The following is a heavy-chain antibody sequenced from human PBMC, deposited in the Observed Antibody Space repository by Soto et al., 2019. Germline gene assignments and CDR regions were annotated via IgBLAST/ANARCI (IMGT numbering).Heavy chain of an antibody. CDR2: INHSGST. Sequence: QVQLQQWGAGLLKPSETLSLTCAVYGGSFSGYYCSWIRQPPGKGLEWIGEINHSGSTNYNPSLKSRVTISVDTSKNQFSLTLSSVTAADTAVYYCARAMITFGGVIVKRYYFDYWGQGTLVTVSS. J-gene: IGHJ4*02. CDR1: GGSFSGYY. CDR3: ARAMITFGGVIVKRYYFDY. V-gene: IGHV4-34*01. D-gene: IGHD3-16*02.